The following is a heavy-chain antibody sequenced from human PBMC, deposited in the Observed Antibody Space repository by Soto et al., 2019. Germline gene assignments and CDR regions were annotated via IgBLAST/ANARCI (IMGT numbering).Heavy chain of an antibody. CDR2: IYPGDSDT. CDR3: ATAPLSHGSGTTEPPLDY. J-gene: IGHJ4*02. D-gene: IGHD3-10*01. CDR1: GYSFNSYW. V-gene: IGHV5-51*01. Sequence: GESLKISCKGSGYSFNSYWIGWVRQMPGKGLEWMGIIYPGDSDTRYSPSFQGQVTISADKSISTAYLQWSSLKASDTAMYYCATAPLSHGSGTTEPPLDYWGQGTLVTVSS.